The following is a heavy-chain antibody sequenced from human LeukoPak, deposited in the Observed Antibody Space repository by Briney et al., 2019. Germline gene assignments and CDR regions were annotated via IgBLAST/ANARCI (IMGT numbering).Heavy chain of an antibody. Sequence: GESLKISCQGTGYSFNTYWIAWVRQMPGKGLEWMGIIYPGDSDTRYSPSFQGQITMSADKTTNTTYLRWSNLKASDTAMYYCARAYYCGGGGCKLEYWGQGTQVTVSS. CDR1: GYSFNTYW. CDR2: IYPGDSDT. V-gene: IGHV5-51*01. CDR3: ARAYYCGGGGCKLEY. J-gene: IGHJ4*02. D-gene: IGHD2-21*01.